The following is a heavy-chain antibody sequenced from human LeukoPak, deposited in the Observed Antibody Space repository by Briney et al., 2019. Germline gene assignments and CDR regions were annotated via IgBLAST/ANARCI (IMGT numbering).Heavy chain of an antibody. CDR3: ARGPRIAVAGTGGYYLDY. D-gene: IGHD6-19*01. J-gene: IGHJ4*02. CDR2: MNPNSGNT. V-gene: IGHV1-8*01. CDR1: GYTFTSYD. Sequence: ASVKVSCKASGYTFTSYDINWVRQATGQGLEWMGWMNPNSGNTGYAQKFQGRVTMTRNTSISTAYMELSSLRSEDTAVYYCARGPRIAVAGTGGYYLDYWGQGTLVTVSS.